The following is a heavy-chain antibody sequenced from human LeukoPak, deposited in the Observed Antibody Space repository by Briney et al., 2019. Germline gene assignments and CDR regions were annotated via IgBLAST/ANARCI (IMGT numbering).Heavy chain of an antibody. CDR2: ISGSGGST. Sequence: ETLSLTCSVSGDSISSNYWSWVRQAPGKGLEWVSAISGSGGSTYYADSVKGRFTISRDNSKNTLYLQMNSLRAEDTAVYYCAMVPAAMGSGVYWGQGTLVTVSS. J-gene: IGHJ4*02. CDR3: AMVPAAMGSGVY. D-gene: IGHD2-2*01. CDR1: GDSISSNY. V-gene: IGHV3-23*01.